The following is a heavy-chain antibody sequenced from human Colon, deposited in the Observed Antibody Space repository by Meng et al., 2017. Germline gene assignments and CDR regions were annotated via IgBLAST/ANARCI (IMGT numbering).Heavy chain of an antibody. CDR1: GRSFSGYY. Sequence: NPPSYLSLTDAVYGRSFSGYYWNWIRQSPGKRLECIGQSNHSGRTIYSPSLKSRVTTSIGTSKNQFSLNRTSATAADTAVYYCARGVAGGLGIHFNYWGQGTLVTVSS. CDR2: SNHSGRT. J-gene: IGHJ4*02. V-gene: IGHV4-34*01. D-gene: IGHD3-16*01. CDR3: ARGVAGGLGIHFNY.